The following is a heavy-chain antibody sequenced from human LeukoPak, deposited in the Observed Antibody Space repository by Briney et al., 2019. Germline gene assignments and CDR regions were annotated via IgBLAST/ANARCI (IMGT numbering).Heavy chain of an antibody. CDR2: IYTSGST. CDR1: GGSISSGSYY. D-gene: IGHD6-19*01. J-gene: IGHJ4*02. V-gene: IGHV4-61*02. CDR3: ARAGYSSGWYGDY. Sequence: PSQTLSLTCTVSGGSISSGSYYWSWIRQPAGKGLEWIGRIYTSGSTNYNPSLKSRVTISVDTSKNQFSLKLSSVTAADTAVYYCARAGYSSGWYGDYWGQGTLVTDSS.